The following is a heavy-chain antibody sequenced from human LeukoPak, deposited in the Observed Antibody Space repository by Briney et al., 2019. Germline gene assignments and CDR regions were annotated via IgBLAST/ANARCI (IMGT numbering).Heavy chain of an antibody. CDR2: ISGSGLTT. Sequence: PGGSLRLSCAASGFTFYTYGMSWVRQAPGQGLECGSTISGSGLTTYYADSAKGRFAISRDNSKNTLYLQMNNLRAEATAIYYCANDGRGSYTFDYWGQGTLVTVSS. D-gene: IGHD1-26*01. V-gene: IGHV3-23*01. CDR1: GFTFYTYG. CDR3: ANDGRGSYTFDY. J-gene: IGHJ4*02.